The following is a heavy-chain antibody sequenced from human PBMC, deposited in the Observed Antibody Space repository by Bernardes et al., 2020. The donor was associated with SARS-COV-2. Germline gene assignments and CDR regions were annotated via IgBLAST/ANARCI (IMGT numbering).Heavy chain of an antibody. J-gene: IGHJ4*02. Sequence: SETLSLTCAVYGGSFSGYYWSWIRQPPGKGLEWIGEINHSGSTNYNPSLKSRVTISVDTSKNQFSLKLSSVTAADTAVYYCARGGRGSYYPRHLGDWGQGTLVTVSS. CDR2: INHSGST. CDR1: GGSFSGYY. D-gene: IGHD3-10*01. V-gene: IGHV4-34*01. CDR3: ARGGRGSYYPRHLGD.